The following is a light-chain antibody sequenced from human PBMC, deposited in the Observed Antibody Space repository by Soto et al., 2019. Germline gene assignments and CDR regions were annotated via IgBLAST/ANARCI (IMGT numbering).Light chain of an antibody. CDR2: DAS. J-gene: IGKJ4*01. CDR1: QRVSSY. CDR3: QQRSYWLT. V-gene: IGKV3-11*01. Sequence: IVLTQSPATLSLSPGERATLSCRASQRVSSYLAWYQQKPGQAPRLLIYDASNRATGIPARFSGSGSGTEFSLTISSLVPEDSAVYYCQQRSYWLTFGGGTKVEIK.